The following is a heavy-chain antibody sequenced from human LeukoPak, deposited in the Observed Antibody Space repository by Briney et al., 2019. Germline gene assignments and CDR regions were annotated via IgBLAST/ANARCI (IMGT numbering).Heavy chain of an antibody. Sequence: PGGSLRPSCAVSGFTFSSYAMSWVRQAPGKGLEWVSAISGSGGNTYYADSVKGRFSTSRDNSKNTLYLQMNSLRAEDTAVYYCAQQVGYCSSGSCYFTYWGQGTLVTVSS. D-gene: IGHD2-15*01. CDR3: AQQVGYCSSGSCYFTY. CDR1: GFTFSSYA. V-gene: IGHV3-23*01. CDR2: ISGSGGNT. J-gene: IGHJ1*01.